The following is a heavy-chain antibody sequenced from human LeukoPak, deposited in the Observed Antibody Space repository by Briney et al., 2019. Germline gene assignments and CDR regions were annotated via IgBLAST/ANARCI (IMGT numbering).Heavy chain of an antibody. J-gene: IGHJ4*02. CDR3: ARDGGSNWGPPFFDY. CDR2: IRSKAYGGTT. CDR1: GFTFGDYA. D-gene: IGHD7-27*01. V-gene: IGHV3-49*03. Sequence: GGSLRLSCTASGFTFGDYAMSWFRQAPGKGLEWVGFIRSKAYGGTTEYAASVKGRFTISRDDSKSIAYLQMNSLKTEDTAVYYCARDGGSNWGPPFFDYWGQGTLVTVSS.